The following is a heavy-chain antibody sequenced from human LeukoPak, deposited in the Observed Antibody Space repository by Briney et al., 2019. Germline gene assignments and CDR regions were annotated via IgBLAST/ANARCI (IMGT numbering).Heavy chain of an antibody. CDR3: AKDGGGYSGSYGDAFDI. D-gene: IGHD1-26*01. CDR2: ISGSGGST. J-gene: IGHJ3*02. V-gene: IGHV3-23*01. Sequence: HPGGSLRLSCAASGFTFSSYAMSWVRQAPGKGLEWVSAISGSGGSTYYADSVKGRFTISRDNSKNTLYLQINSLRAEDTAVYYCAKDGGGYSGSYGDAFDIWGQGTMVTVSS. CDR1: GFTFSSYA.